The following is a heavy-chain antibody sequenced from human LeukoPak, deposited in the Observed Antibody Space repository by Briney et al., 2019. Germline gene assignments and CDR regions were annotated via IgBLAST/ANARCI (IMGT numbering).Heavy chain of an antibody. D-gene: IGHD3-22*01. V-gene: IGHV1-2*02. J-gene: IGHJ4*02. CDR2: INPNSGGT. CDR1: GYTFTGYY. Sequence: ASVKVSCKASGYTFTGYYIHWVRQAPGQGLEWMGWINPNSGGTNYAQKFQGRVTMTRDTSISTAYMELSSLRSEDTAVYYCATEQCYYDSSGSPLDYWGQGTLVTVSS. CDR3: ATEQCYYDSSGSPLDY.